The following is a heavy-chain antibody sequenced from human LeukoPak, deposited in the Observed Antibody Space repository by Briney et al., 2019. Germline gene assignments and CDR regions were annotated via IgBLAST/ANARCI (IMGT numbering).Heavy chain of an antibody. CDR1: GFDFSAYE. Sequence: GGSLRLSCAASGFDFSAYEMNWVRQAPGKGLEWVAVISYDGSNKYYADSVKGRFTISRDNSKNTLYLQMNSLRAEDTAVYYCAGDPSGYDGGYGMDVWGQGTTVTVYS. J-gene: IGHJ6*02. CDR3: AGDPSGYDGGYGMDV. V-gene: IGHV3-30*04. D-gene: IGHD5-12*01. CDR2: ISYDGSNK.